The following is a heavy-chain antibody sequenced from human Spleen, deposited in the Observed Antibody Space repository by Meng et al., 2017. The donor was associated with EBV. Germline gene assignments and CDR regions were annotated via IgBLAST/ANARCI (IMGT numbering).Heavy chain of an antibody. J-gene: IGHJ5*02. CDR2: ISDTGDNK. CDR3: AIIPYSNA. D-gene: IGHD4-11*01. CDR1: GFDFDPYA. V-gene: IGHV3-30-3*01. Sequence: QVQVVESGGGVVQPGRSLRLTCAAAGFDFDPYAVHWVRQAPGKGLEWVALISDTGDNKYFADSVRGRFTISRDNSKNMISLQMNSLRPGDTATYYCAIIPYSNAWGQGTLVTVSS.